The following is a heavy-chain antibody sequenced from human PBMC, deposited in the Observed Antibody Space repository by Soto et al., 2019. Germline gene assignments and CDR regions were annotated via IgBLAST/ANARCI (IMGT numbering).Heavy chain of an antibody. CDR3: ARIQQLVLIGWFDP. CDR1: GGTFSRYA. J-gene: IGHJ5*02. CDR2: IIPILGTA. D-gene: IGHD6-13*01. V-gene: IGHV1-69*01. Sequence: QVQLVQSGAEVKKPGSSVKVSCNASGGTFSRYAISWVRQAPGQGLEWMGGIIPILGTANYAQKFQGRVTITADESTSTAYMELSSLRSEDTAVYYCARIQQLVLIGWFDPWGQGTLVTVSS.